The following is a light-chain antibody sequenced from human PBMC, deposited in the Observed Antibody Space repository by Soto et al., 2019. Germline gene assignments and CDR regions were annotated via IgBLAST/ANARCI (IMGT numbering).Light chain of an antibody. Sequence: QSALTRPPSASGSPGQSVTISCTGTSSDVGGYNYDSWYQQHPGKAPKLMIYEVSKRPSGVPDRFSGSKSGNTASLTVSGLQAEDEADYYCSSYAGSNNVVFGGGTKVTVL. CDR1: SSDVGGYNY. CDR2: EVS. V-gene: IGLV2-8*01. CDR3: SSYAGSNNVV. J-gene: IGLJ2*01.